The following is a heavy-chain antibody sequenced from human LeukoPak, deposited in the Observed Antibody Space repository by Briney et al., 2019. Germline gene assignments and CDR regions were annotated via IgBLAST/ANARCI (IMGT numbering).Heavy chain of an antibody. CDR1: GGSISSYY. D-gene: IGHD3-9*01. V-gene: IGHV4-59*12. CDR3: ARTIIEALRYFDWTPDY. CDR2: IYDSGST. J-gene: IGHJ4*02. Sequence: SETLSLTCTVSGGSISSYYWSWIRQPPGKGLEWIGYIYDSGSTKYNPSLKSRVTISVDTSKNQFSLKLSSVTAADTAVYYCARTIIEALRYFDWTPDYWGQGTLVTVSS.